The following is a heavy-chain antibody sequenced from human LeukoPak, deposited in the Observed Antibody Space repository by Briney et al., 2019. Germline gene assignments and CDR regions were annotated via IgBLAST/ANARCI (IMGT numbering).Heavy chain of an antibody. D-gene: IGHD3-22*01. CDR2: ISSNSRDI. CDR1: GFTFDDYA. Sequence: PGRSLRLSCTSSGFTFDDYAMHWVRQAPGKGLEWVSGISSNSRDIAYADSVRGRFTISRDNAKNSLYLQMNSLRAEDTALYYCAKGPDSTGYYYRDNWFDPWGQGTLVTVSS. V-gene: IGHV3-9*01. CDR3: AKGPDSTGYYYRDNWFDP. J-gene: IGHJ5*02.